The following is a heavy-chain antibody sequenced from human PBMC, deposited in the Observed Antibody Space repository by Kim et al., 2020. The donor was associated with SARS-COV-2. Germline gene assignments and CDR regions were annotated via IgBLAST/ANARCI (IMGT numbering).Heavy chain of an antibody. CDR1: GFTFGDYA. CDR3: ARDLSGLDCTSTTCFIYGMDV. CDR2: ISWRSDNI. V-gene: IGHV3-9*01. Sequence: GGSLRLSCAASGFTFGDYAMHGVRQAPGKGLEWVSVISWRSDNIYYAGSVEGRFTISRDNAKNSLFLQMSGLRHEDTAVYYCARDLSGLDCTSTTCFIYGMDVWGQGTTVTVSS. J-gene: IGHJ6*02. D-gene: IGHD2-2*01.